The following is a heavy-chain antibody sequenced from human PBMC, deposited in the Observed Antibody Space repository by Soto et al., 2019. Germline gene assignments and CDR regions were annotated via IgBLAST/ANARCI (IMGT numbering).Heavy chain of an antibody. Sequence: QEQMVQSGGGVVQPGRSLRLSCAASPFTFRSYSMHLVRQAPGKGLEWVTSISYDGSKESYADSVKGRFAVSRDNSKNTLYLQMNSPIPEDTAVYYCARYCNGGACYSASLDYWGQGTQVTVSS. D-gene: IGHD2-15*01. J-gene: IGHJ4*02. CDR1: PFTFRSYS. V-gene: IGHV3-30*09. CDR2: ISYDGSKE. CDR3: ARYCNGGACYSASLDY.